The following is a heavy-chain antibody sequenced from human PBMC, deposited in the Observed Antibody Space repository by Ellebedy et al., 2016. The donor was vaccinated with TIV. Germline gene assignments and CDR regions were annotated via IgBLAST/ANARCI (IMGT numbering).Heavy chain of an antibody. V-gene: IGHV1-2*02. CDR3: ARESVAGTDY. J-gene: IGHJ4*02. D-gene: IGHD1-1*01. CDR1: GYTFTAYY. Sequence: ASVKVSXXASGYTFTAYYVHWVRQAPGQGLEWMGWINPNSGDTNYRKKFQDRVTMTTDTSISTVYMELSRLTSDDTAVYYCARESVAGTDYWGQGTLVTVSS. CDR2: INPNSGDT.